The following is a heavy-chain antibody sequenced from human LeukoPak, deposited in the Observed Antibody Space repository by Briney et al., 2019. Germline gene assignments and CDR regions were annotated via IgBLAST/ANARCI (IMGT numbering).Heavy chain of an antibody. CDR3: ARTGYNWTDVGFDP. CDR1: GYTFTSYG. Sequence: GASVKVSCKASGYTFTSYGISWVRQAPGQGLEWMGWISAYNGNTNYAQKLQGRVTMTTDTSTSTAYMELRSLRSDDTAVYYCARTGYNWTDVGFDPWAREPWSPSPQ. V-gene: IGHV1-18*04. CDR2: ISAYNGNT. J-gene: IGHJ5*02. D-gene: IGHD1-1*01.